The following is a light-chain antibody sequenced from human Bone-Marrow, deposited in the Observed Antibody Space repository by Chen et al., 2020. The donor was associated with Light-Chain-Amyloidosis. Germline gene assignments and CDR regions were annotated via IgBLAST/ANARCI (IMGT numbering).Light chain of an antibody. J-gene: IGLJ3*02. V-gene: IGLV3-21*02. CDR2: DDS. CDR1: NIGSTS. Sequence: SYVLTQPSSVSVAPGQTATIACGGNNIGSTSVRWYQQTPGQAPLLVVYDDSDRPSGIPERLSGSYSGNTATLTISRVEAGDEADYYCQVWDRSSGRPVFGGGTKLTVL. CDR3: QVWDRSSGRPV.